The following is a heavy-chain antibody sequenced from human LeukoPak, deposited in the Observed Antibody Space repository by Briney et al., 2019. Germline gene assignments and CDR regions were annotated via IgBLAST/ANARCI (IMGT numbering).Heavy chain of an antibody. V-gene: IGHV1-18*04. CDR2: ISAYNGNT. Sequence: ASVKVSCKASGYTFTGYYMHWVRQAPGQGLEWMGWISAYNGNTNYAQKLQGRVTMTTDTSTSTAYMELRSLRSDDTAVYYCARDLRFTAQRSFDYWGQGTLVTVSS. CDR3: ARDLRFTAQRSFDY. D-gene: IGHD5/OR15-5a*01. J-gene: IGHJ4*02. CDR1: GYTFTGYY.